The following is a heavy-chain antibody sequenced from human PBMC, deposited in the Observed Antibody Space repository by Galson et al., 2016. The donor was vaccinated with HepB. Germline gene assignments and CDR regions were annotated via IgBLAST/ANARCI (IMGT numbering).Heavy chain of an antibody. D-gene: IGHD6-13*01. CDR1: GFTFSSYG. Sequence: SLRLSCAVSGFTFSSYGMHWVRQAPGKGLEWVAVIWYDATKEYYAASVKGRFTISRDNSKNTLYLQMTSLRAEATAVYFCARDSDYSSYWYGTFYYGMDVWGKGTTVTVSS. CDR3: ARDSDYSSYWYGTFYYGMDV. V-gene: IGHV3-33*01. J-gene: IGHJ6*04. CDR2: IWYDATKE.